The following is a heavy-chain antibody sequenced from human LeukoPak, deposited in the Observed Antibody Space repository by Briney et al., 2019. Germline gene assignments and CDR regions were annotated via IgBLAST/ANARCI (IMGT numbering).Heavy chain of an antibody. D-gene: IGHD4-17*01. J-gene: IGHJ6*02. Sequence: SETLSLTCAVYGGSFSGSYWTWIRQPPGKGLEWIGEINHSGSTNYNPSPKSRVTISLDTSKNQFSLRLSSVTAADTAVYYCARVMTTVTTFKTYSYGMDVWGQGTTVTVSS. CDR1: GGSFSGSY. CDR2: INHSGST. CDR3: ARVMTTVTTFKTYSYGMDV. V-gene: IGHV4-34*01.